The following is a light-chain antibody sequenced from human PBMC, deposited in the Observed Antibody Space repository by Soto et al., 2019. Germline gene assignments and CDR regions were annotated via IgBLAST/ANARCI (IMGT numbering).Light chain of an antibody. CDR3: QQRSIWPPCT. CDR1: QSVSNF. J-gene: IGKJ1*01. V-gene: IGKV3-11*01. CDR2: DAS. Sequence: EIVITQSPATLSVSPGERATLTCRASQSVSNFLAWYQHKPGQAPRLLIYDASIRAAGVPARFSGSGSRTDFSLTISSLEPEHFAIYYCQQRSIWPPCTFGQGTKVDIK.